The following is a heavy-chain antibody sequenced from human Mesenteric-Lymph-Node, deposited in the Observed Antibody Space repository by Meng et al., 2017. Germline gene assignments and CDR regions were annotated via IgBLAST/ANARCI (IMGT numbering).Heavy chain of an antibody. CDR1: GFTFDDYG. Sequence: GESLKISCAASGFTFDDYGMNWVRQAPGKGLEWVSSISTSGSNKYYADSVKGRFTISRDNAKKSLYLQMNSLRAEDTAVYYCARDLIAASGGDPYYYYGLDVWGQGTTVTVSS. J-gene: IGHJ6*02. D-gene: IGHD6-13*01. V-gene: IGHV3-48*03. CDR2: ISTSGSNK. CDR3: ARDLIAASGGDPYYYYGLDV.